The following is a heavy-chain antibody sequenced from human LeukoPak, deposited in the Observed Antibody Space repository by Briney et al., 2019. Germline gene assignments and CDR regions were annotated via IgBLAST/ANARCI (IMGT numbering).Heavy chain of an antibody. Sequence: SETLSLSCTVSGDSISFGASYWTWIRQPAGKALEWIGRIQATGTITYNPSLNSRVSISLDKSKNQFSLMVTSVTAADTAVYYCARGGGILSWFAPWGQEIQHTVSS. V-gene: IGHV4-61*02. D-gene: IGHD3-9*01. J-gene: IGHJ5*02. CDR3: ARGGGILSWFAP. CDR1: GDSISFGASY. CDR2: IQATGTI.